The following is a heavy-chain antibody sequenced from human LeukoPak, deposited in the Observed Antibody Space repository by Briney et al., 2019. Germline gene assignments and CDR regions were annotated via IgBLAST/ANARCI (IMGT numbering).Heavy chain of an antibody. V-gene: IGHV4-39*01. CDR1: GGSISSTTNY. Sequence: SETLSLTCSVFGGSISSTTNYWVWIRQPPGKGLECIASIHYTGRAYYNPSLKSRVTISADTSTNHFSLKLSSVTAADTAVYYCARHFDNGDYKKTFDIWGQGTMVTVSS. CDR3: ARHFDNGDYKKTFDI. D-gene: IGHD4-17*01. CDR2: IHYTGRA. J-gene: IGHJ3*02.